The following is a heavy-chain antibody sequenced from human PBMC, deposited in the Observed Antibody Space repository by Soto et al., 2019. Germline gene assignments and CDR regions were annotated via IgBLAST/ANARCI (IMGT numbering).Heavy chain of an antibody. CDR1: GFTFSNDG. CDR3: AKTVGYDDVWGSCGHDP. D-gene: IGHD3-16*01. V-gene: IGHV3-30*18. Sequence: QVQLVESGGGVVQPGRSLRLSCAASGFTFSNDGMHWGRQAPGKGLEWVAVISYDGSDKYYADSVNGRFTISRDDSKNTLYLQMNRLIAEDTAVYYGAKTVGYDDVWGSCGHDPLGQGALVTVAS. J-gene: IGHJ5*02. CDR2: ISYDGSDK.